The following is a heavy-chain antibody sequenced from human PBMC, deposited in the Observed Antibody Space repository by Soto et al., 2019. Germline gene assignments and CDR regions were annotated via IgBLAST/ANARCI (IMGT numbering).Heavy chain of an antibody. V-gene: IGHV4-59*01. CDR1: GGSINGYY. CDR3: ARDWGGGTFDY. J-gene: IGHJ4*02. D-gene: IGHD3-16*01. Sequence: QVQLQESGPGLVKPSETLSLTYTVSGGSINGYYWSWIRQPPGKGLEWIGYISYSGSTNYNPSLKSRVTISVDTSKNQFSLKLSSVTAADTAVYYCARDWGGGTFDYWGQGTLVTVSS. CDR2: ISYSGST.